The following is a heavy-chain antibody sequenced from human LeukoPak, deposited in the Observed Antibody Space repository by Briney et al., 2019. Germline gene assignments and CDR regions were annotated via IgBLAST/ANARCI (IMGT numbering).Heavy chain of an antibody. Sequence: GSLRLSCAASGFTFSSYGMHWVRQAPGKGLEWVAFIRYDGSNKYYADPVKGRFTISRDNSKNTLYLQMNSLRAEDTAVYYCARSEIAVASNWFDPWGQGTLVTVSS. CDR3: ARSEIAVASNWFDP. D-gene: IGHD6-19*01. CDR2: IRYDGSNK. J-gene: IGHJ5*02. V-gene: IGHV3-30*02. CDR1: GFTFSSYG.